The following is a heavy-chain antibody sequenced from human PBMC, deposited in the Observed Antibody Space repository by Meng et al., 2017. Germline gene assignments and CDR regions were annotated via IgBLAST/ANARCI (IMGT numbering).Heavy chain of an antibody. CDR3: ARDPIGSSWWGGYYYGMDV. Sequence: GESLKISCAASGFTFSSYAMHWVRQAPGKGLEWVAVISYDGSNKYYADSVKGRFTISRDNSKNTLYLQMNSLRAEDTAVYYCARDPIGSSWWGGYYYGMDVWGQGTTVTVSS. D-gene: IGHD6-13*01. CDR2: ISYDGSNK. J-gene: IGHJ6*02. CDR1: GFTFSSYA. V-gene: IGHV3-30*01.